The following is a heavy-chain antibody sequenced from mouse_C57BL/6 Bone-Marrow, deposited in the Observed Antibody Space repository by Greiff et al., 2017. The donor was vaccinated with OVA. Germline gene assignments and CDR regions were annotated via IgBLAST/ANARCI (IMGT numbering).Heavy chain of an antibody. CDR3: ARAGLQDAMDY. CDR2: ISDGGSYT. V-gene: IGHV5-4*01. CDR1: GFTFSSYA. J-gene: IGHJ4*01. D-gene: IGHD3-1*01. Sequence: EVQVVESGGGLVKPGGSLKLSCAASGFTFSSYAMSWVRQTPVKRLEWVATISDGGSYTYYPDNVKGRFILSRDNAKNNLYLQMSHLKSEDTAMXYCARAGLQDAMDYWGQGTSVTVSA.